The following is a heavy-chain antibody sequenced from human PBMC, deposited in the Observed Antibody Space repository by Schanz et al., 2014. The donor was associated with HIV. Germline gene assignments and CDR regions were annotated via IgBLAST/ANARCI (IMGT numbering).Heavy chain of an antibody. V-gene: IGHV1-46*01. CDR2: INPSGGST. D-gene: IGHD6-6*01. Sequence: QVQLVQSGPEVKKPGASVKVSCKASGYTFTSYGVSWVRQAPGQGLEWMGIINPSGGSTSYAQKFQGRVTMTRDTSTSTVYMQLSSLRSEDTAVYYCARSETIAARPVWYFDLWGRGTLVTVSS. CDR1: GYTFTSYG. CDR3: ARSETIAARPVWYFDL. J-gene: IGHJ2*01.